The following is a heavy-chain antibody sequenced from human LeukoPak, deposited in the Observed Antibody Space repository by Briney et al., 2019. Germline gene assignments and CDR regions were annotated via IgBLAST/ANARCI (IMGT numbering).Heavy chain of an antibody. CDR3: ATGIDILTGYCDY. CDR1: VYTLTELS. D-gene: IGHD3-9*01. CDR2: FDPEDGET. V-gene: IGHV1-24*01. J-gene: IGHJ4*02. Sequence: AASVKVSCKVSVYTLTELSMHWVRQAPGKGLEWMGGFDPEDGETIYAQKFQGRVTMTEDTSTDTAYMELSSLRSEDTAVYYCATGIDILTGYCDYWGQGTLVTVSS.